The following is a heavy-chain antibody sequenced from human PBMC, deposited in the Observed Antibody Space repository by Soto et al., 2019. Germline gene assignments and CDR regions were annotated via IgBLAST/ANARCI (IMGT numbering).Heavy chain of an antibody. CDR2: INHSGST. Sequence: SETLSLTCAVYGGSFSGYYWSWIRQPPGKGLEWMGEINHSGSTNYNPSHKSRVTIAVDTSKNQFSLKLSSVTAADTAVYYCARAYSSGWSDYYGMDVWGQGTTVTVSS. V-gene: IGHV4-34*01. CDR1: GGSFSGYY. J-gene: IGHJ6*02. D-gene: IGHD6-19*01. CDR3: ARAYSSGWSDYYGMDV.